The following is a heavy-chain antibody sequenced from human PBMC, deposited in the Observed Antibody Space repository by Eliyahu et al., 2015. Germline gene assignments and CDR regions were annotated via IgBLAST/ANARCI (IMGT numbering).Heavy chain of an antibody. CDR3: ARMLSEYDFWSGYAPQHYYYGMDV. Sequence: QVTLKESGPVLVKPTETLTLTCTVSXFSXXNAXMXVXWIRQPPGKALEWLAHIFSNDEKSYSTSLKSRLTISKDTSKSQVVLTMTNMDPVDTATYYCARMLSEYDFWSGYAPQHYYYGMDVWGQGTTVTVSS. D-gene: IGHD3-3*01. V-gene: IGHV2-26*01. J-gene: IGHJ6*02. CDR2: IFSNDEK. CDR1: XFSXXNAXMX.